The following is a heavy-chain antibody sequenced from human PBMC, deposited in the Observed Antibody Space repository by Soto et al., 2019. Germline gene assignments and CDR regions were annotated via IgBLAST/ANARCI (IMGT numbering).Heavy chain of an antibody. V-gene: IGHV4-31*03. CDR3: AAVTPIDCLAFDI. D-gene: IGHD4-17*01. CDR2: IYYSRST. CDR1: GGSISRGGYY. J-gene: IGHJ3*02. Sequence: QVQLQESGPGLLKPSQTLSLTCTVSGGSISRGGYYWSWIRQHPGKGLEWIGYIYYSRSTYYNPSLQSRVTISVDTSKNQFSLQLSSVTAAYTAVYYCAAVTPIDCLAFDIWGQGTMVTVSS.